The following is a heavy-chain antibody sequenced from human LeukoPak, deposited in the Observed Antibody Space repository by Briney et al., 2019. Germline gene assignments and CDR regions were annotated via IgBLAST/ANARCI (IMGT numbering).Heavy chain of an antibody. CDR1: GCTFSGYY. CDR2: INHSGST. Sequence: SETLSRNCSVYGCTFSGYYWSWMRQPPGKGLEWNGEINHSGSTNYNPPLKSRVTITVDTSRNEFSLKLSSVTAADTAVYYGARGGRSLVAAQSDLWGRGALVTVSS. D-gene: IGHD2-15*01. V-gene: IGHV4-34*01. CDR3: ARGGRSLVAAQSDL. J-gene: IGHJ2*01.